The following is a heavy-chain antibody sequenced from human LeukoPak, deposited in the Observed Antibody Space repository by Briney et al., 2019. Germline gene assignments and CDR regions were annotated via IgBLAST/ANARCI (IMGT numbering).Heavy chain of an antibody. Sequence: GGSLRLSCTASGFTFSSYAMSWVRQTPGKGLEWVASISRSGDSTNYADSVKGRFTISRDISKNTLSLQMNSLRAEDTAVYYCAKRVASYYFDYWGQGTLVTVSS. V-gene: IGHV3-23*01. CDR1: GFTFSSYA. CDR2: ISRSGDST. D-gene: IGHD2-21*01. CDR3: AKRVASYYFDY. J-gene: IGHJ4*02.